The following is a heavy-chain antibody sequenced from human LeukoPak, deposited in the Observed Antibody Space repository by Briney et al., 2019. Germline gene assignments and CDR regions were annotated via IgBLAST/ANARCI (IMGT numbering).Heavy chain of an antibody. Sequence: GGSLRLSCAASGFTFSSYGMHWVRQAPGKGLEWVANIKQDGSEKYYVDSVKGRFTISRDNAKNSLYLQMNSLRAEDTAVYYCARDPGQLWLLVALGYFDYWGQGTLVTVSS. CDR1: GFTFSSYG. J-gene: IGHJ4*02. CDR2: IKQDGSEK. CDR3: ARDPGQLWLLVALGYFDY. V-gene: IGHV3-7*01. D-gene: IGHD5-18*01.